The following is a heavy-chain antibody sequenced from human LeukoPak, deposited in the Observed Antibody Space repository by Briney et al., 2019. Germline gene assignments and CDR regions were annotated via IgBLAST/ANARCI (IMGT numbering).Heavy chain of an antibody. CDR1: GFTFDDYA. CDR2: ISWNSGSI. Sequence: GGSLRLSCAASGFTFDDYAMHWVRQAPGKGLEWVSGISWNSGSIVYADSVKGRFTISRDNAKNSLYLQMNSLRAEDTALYYCAKVFYCSSTSCPDYFDYWGQGTLVTVSS. V-gene: IGHV3-9*01. D-gene: IGHD2-2*01. J-gene: IGHJ4*02. CDR3: AKVFYCSSTSCPDYFDY.